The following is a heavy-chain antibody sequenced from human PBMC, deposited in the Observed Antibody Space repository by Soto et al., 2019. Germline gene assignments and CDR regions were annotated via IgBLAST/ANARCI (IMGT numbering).Heavy chain of an antibody. Sequence: ASVKVSCKASGYTFTSYAMHWVRQAPGQRLEWMGWINAGNGNTKYSQKFQGRVTITRDTSASTAYMELSSLRSEDTAVYYCASNLPRYYDILTGYYRDYYHYFMDVWGKGTTVTVSS. CDR3: ASNLPRYYDILTGYYRDYYHYFMDV. V-gene: IGHV1-3*01. CDR1: GYTFTSYA. J-gene: IGHJ6*03. D-gene: IGHD3-9*01. CDR2: INAGNGNT.